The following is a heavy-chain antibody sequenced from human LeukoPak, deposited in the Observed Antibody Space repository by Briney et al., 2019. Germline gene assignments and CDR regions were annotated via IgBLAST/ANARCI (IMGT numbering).Heavy chain of an antibody. Sequence: GGSLRLSCAASGFTFSSYAMSCVRQAPGKGLEWVSAISGSGGSTYYADSVKGRFTISRDNCKNARYLQMNSVRAEDTAVYYCAKDLWFGAPRDYYGIDVWGQGTTVTVSS. CDR1: GFTFSSYA. J-gene: IGHJ6*02. V-gene: IGHV3-23*01. CDR3: AKDLWFGAPRDYYGIDV. CDR2: ISGSGGST. D-gene: IGHD3-10*01.